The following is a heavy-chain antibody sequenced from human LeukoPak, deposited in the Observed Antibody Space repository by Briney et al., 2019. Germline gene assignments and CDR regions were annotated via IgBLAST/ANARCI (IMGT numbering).Heavy chain of an antibody. Sequence: SETLSLTCAVYGGSFSGYYWSWIRQPPGKGLEWIGEINHSESTNYNPSLKSRVTISVDTSKNQFSLKLSSVTAADTAVYYCARGDGEIVVVPAANHFDYWGQGTLVTVSS. CDR1: GGSFSGYY. CDR3: ARGDGEIVVVPAANHFDY. V-gene: IGHV4-34*01. D-gene: IGHD2-2*01. J-gene: IGHJ4*02. CDR2: INHSEST.